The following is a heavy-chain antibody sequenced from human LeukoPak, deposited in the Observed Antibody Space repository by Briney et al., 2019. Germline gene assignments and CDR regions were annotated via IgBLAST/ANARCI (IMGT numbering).Heavy chain of an antibody. V-gene: IGHV1-2*06. Sequence: ASVTVSFTASGYTFTVYYMHWVRQAPGQGLEWMGRINPNSGGTNYAQKFQGRVTMTRDTSISTAYMELSRLRSDDTAVYYCARSSVLRYYDSSGYHDAFDIWGQGTMVTVSS. CDR1: GYTFTVYY. D-gene: IGHD3-22*01. CDR3: ARSSVLRYYDSSGYHDAFDI. J-gene: IGHJ3*02. CDR2: INPNSGGT.